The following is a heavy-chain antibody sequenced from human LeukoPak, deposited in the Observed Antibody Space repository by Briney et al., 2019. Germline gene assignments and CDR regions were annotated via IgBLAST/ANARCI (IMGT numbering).Heavy chain of an antibody. D-gene: IGHD3-3*01. V-gene: IGHV3-7*03. J-gene: IGHJ4*02. CDR2: IKLDGSEK. Sequence: GGTLRLSCVASGFTFGKYWMSWVRQAPGKGLEWVANIKLDGSEKNYVDSVKGRFTISRDNTKNSLYLQMNSLRAEDTAVFYCARDQYDTWSRRGNFDSWGQGTLVIVSS. CDR1: GFTFGKYW. CDR3: ARDQYDTWSRRGNFDS.